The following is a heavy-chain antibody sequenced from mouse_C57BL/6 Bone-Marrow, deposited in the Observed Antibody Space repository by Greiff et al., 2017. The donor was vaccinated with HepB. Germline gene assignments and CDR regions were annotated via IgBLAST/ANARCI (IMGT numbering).Heavy chain of an antibody. CDR2: IRNKANGYTT. CDR3: ARYTDYGSSYFDY. CDR1: GFTFTDYY. J-gene: IGHJ2*01. Sequence: EVKLVESGGGLVQPGGSLSLSCAASGFTFTDYYMSWVRQPPGKALEWLGFIRNKANGYTTEYSASVKGRFTISRDNSQSILYLQMNALRAEDSATYYCARYTDYGSSYFDYWGEGTTLTVSS. D-gene: IGHD1-1*01. V-gene: IGHV7-3*01.